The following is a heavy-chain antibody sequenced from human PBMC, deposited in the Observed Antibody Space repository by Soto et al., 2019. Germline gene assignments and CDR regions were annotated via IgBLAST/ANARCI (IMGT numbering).Heavy chain of an antibody. CDR2: ISYDGSNK. Sequence: QVQLVESGGGVVQPGRSLRLSCAASGFTFSSYAMHWVRQAPGKGLEWVAVISYDGSNKYYADSVKGRFTISRDNSKNTLYLQMNSLRAEDTAVYYCARESYYDSKGVNWFDPWGQGTLVTVSS. J-gene: IGHJ5*02. CDR1: GFTFSSYA. CDR3: ARESYYDSKGVNWFDP. V-gene: IGHV3-30-3*01. D-gene: IGHD3-22*01.